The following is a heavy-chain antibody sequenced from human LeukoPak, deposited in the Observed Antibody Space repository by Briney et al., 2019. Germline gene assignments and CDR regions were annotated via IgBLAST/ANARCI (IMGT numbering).Heavy chain of an antibody. CDR1: GYTFTSYA. D-gene: IGHD6-19*01. J-gene: IGHJ4*02. CDR3: ARVPIGSSGWTY. CDR2: INAGNGNT. V-gene: IGHV1-3*01. Sequence: ASVKVSCKASGYTFTSYAMHWVRQAPGQRLEWMGWINAGNGNTKYSQKFQGRVTITRDTSASTAYTELSSLRSEDTAVYYCARVPIGSSGWTYWGQGTLVTVSS.